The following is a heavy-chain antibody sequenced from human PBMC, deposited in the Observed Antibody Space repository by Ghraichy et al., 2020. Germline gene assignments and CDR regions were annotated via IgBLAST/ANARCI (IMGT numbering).Heavy chain of an antibody. V-gene: IGHV3-43*01. J-gene: IGHJ6*02. CDR2: ISWDGGST. CDR3: AKDLAYQLPRYGMDV. CDR1: GFTFDDYT. D-gene: IGHD2-2*01. Sequence: GGSLRLSCAASGFTFDDYTMHWVRQAPGKGLEWVSLISWDGGSTYYADSVKGRFTISRDNSKNSLYLQMNSLRTEDTALYYCAKDLAYQLPRYGMDVWGQGTTVTVSS.